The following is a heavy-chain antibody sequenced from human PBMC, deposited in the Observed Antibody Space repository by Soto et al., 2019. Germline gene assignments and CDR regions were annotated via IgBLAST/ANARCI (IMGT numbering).Heavy chain of an antibody. V-gene: IGHV3-74*01. CDR2: TNSDGSST. D-gene: IGHD3-3*01. J-gene: IGHJ4*02. CDR3: ARAGYYDFWSGYYPV. CDR1: GFTFSSYW. Sequence: GGSLRLSCAASGFTFSSYWMHWVRQAPGKGLVWVSRTNSDGSSTSYADSVKGRFTISRDNAKNTLYLQMNSLRAEDTAVYYCARAGYYDFWSGYYPVWGQGTLVTVSS.